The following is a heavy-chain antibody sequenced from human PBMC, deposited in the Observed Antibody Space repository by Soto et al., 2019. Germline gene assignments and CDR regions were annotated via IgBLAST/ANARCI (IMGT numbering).Heavy chain of an antibody. D-gene: IGHD6-19*01. Sequence: ASVKVSCKASGYTFTSYGISWVRQAPGQRLEWMGWISAYNGNTNYSQKLQGRVTMTTDTSTSTAYMALRRLRSDDTAVYYCAMGPSSGRFDYWGQGTLVTVSS. CDR3: AMGPSSGRFDY. CDR2: ISAYNGNT. CDR1: GYTFTSYG. J-gene: IGHJ4*02. V-gene: IGHV1-18*04.